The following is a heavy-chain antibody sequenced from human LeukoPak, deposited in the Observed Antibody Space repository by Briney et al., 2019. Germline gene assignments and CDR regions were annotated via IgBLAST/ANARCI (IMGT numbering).Heavy chain of an antibody. CDR1: GGSISTYY. CDR2: INHSGST. Sequence: SETLSLTCGVSGGSISTYYRSWIRQPPGKGLVWIGEINHSGSTNYNPSLKSRVTISVDTSKNQFSLKLSSVTAADTAMYYCAREISTNLYYYYGMDVWGQGTTVTVSS. CDR3: AREISTNLYYYYGMDV. D-gene: IGHD2-2*01. V-gene: IGHV4-34*01. J-gene: IGHJ6*02.